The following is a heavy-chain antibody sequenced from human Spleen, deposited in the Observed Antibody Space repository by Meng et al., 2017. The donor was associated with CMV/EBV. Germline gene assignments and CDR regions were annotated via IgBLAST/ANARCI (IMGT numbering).Heavy chain of an antibody. CDR3: ARDRAYCSSTSCYIDY. V-gene: IGHV3-11*06. D-gene: IGHD2-2*02. J-gene: IGHJ4*02. Sequence: GGSLRLSCAASGFSVTGNYMNWIRQAPGKGLEWVSLVYSARTTFYAGNTFYADSVKGRFTISRDNAKNSLYLQMNSLRAEDTAVYYCARDRAYCSSTSCYIDYWGQGTLVTVSS. CDR2: VYSARTTFYAGNT. CDR1: GFSVTGNY.